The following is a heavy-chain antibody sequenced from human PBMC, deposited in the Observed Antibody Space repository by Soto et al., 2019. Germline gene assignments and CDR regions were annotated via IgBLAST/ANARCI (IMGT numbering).Heavy chain of an antibody. CDR3: ARGIRRGILPDYYYYYGMDV. J-gene: IGHJ6*02. D-gene: IGHD3-9*01. CDR2: IYYSGST. Sequence: PSETLSLTCTVSGGSISSSSYYWGWIRQPPGKGLEWIGSIYYSGSTYYNPSLKSRVTISVDTSKNQFSLKLSSVTAADTAVYYCARGIRRGILPDYYYYYGMDVWGQGPTVTVSS. CDR1: GGSISSSSYY. V-gene: IGHV4-39*01.